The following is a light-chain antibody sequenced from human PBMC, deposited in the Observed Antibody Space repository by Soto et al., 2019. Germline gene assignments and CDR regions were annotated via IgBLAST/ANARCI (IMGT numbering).Light chain of an antibody. J-gene: IGKJ1*01. CDR1: QSVSSSY. V-gene: IGKV3-20*01. CDR3: QQYGSSLRS. CDR2: GAS. Sequence: EIVLTQSPGTLSLSPGERATDSCRASQSVSSSYLAWYQQKPGQAPRLLIYGASSRATGIPDRFSGSGSGTDFTLTISRLEPEDFAVYYCQQYGSSLRSFGQGTKVEIK.